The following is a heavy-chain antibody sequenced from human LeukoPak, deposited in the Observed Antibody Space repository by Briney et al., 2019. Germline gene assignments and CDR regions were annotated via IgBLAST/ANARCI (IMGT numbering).Heavy chain of an antibody. V-gene: IGHV4-61*01. Sequence: SVTLSLTCTVSGYSISSDYYWGWIRQTPGKGLEWIGYIYYSGSTNYNPSLKSRVTISVDTSKNQFSLKLSSVTAADTAVYYCARASSGWYSLFDSWGQGTLVTVSS. D-gene: IGHD6-19*01. CDR2: IYYSGST. CDR3: ARASSGWYSLFDS. J-gene: IGHJ4*02. CDR1: GYSISSDYY.